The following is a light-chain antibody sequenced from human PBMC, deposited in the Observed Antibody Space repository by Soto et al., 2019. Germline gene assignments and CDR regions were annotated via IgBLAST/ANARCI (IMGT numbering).Light chain of an antibody. CDR1: QSISSW. Sequence: DIQMTQSPSTLSASVGDRLTITCRASQSISSWLAWYQQKPGKAPKLLIYKASSLESGVPSRFSGSGSGTEFTLTISSLQPDDFATYYCQQYNSYSWTFGQGTTVDIK. V-gene: IGKV1-5*03. CDR3: QQYNSYSWT. J-gene: IGKJ1*01. CDR2: KAS.